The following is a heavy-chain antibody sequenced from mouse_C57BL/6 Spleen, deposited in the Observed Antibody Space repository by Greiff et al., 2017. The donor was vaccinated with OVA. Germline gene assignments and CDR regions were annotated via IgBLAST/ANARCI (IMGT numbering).Heavy chain of an antibody. D-gene: IGHD2-2*01. Sequence: EVQLVESGPGLVKPSQSLSLTCSVTGYSITSGYYWNWIRQFPGNKLEWMGYIRYDGSNNYNPSLKNRISITRDTSKNQFFLKLNSVTTEDTATYYCASDLLWLRRDAMDYWGQGTSVTVSS. CDR3: ASDLLWLRRDAMDY. V-gene: IGHV3-6*01. J-gene: IGHJ4*01. CDR1: GYSITSGYY. CDR2: IRYDGSN.